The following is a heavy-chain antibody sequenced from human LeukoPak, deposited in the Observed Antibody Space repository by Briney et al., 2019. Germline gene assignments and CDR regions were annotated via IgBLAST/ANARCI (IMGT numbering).Heavy chain of an antibody. J-gene: IGHJ4*02. D-gene: IGHD3-22*01. CDR2: ISNSGGST. V-gene: IGHV3-23*01. CDR1: GFTFSSYA. Sequence: GSLRLSCAASGFTFSSYAMGWVRQAPGKGLEWVSSISNSGGSTYYADSVKGRFTISRDNSKNTRYLQMNSLRAEDTAVYYCARGSITLIVPIYWGQGTLVTVSS. CDR3: ARGSITLIVPIY.